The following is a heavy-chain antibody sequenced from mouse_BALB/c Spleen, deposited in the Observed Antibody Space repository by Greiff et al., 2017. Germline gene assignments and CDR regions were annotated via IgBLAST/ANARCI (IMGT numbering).Heavy chain of an antibody. CDR3: ARHDGYYDYFDY. Sequence: EVKLVESGGELVKPGGSLKLSCAASGFTFSSYGMSWVRQTPDKRLEWVATISSGGSYTYYPDSVKGRFTISRDNAKNTLYLQMSSLKSEDTAMYYCARHDGYYDYFDYWGQGTTLTVSS. CDR1: GFTFSSYG. V-gene: IGHV5-6*01. CDR2: ISSGGSYT. J-gene: IGHJ2*01. D-gene: IGHD2-3*01.